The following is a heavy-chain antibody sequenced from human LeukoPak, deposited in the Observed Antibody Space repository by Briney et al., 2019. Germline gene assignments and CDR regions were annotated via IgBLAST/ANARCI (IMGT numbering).Heavy chain of an antibody. CDR2: IIPILGIA. CDR1: GGTFSSYT. V-gene: IGHV1-69*02. J-gene: IGHJ4*02. Sequence: SVKVSCKASGGTFSSYTISWVRQAPGQGLEWMGRIIPILGIANYAQKFQGRAAITADKSTSTAYMELSSLRSEDTAVYYCATSSGYYPGYFGYWGQGTLVTVSS. CDR3: ATSSGYYPGYFGY. D-gene: IGHD3-22*01.